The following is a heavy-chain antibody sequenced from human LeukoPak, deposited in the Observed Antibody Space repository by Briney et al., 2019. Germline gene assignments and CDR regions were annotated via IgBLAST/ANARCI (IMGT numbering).Heavy chain of an antibody. D-gene: IGHD2/OR15-2a*01. CDR2: IYSGGST. CDR1: GFTFSSYA. CDR3: AKQGDNILTYYFDY. V-gene: IGHV3-23*03. J-gene: IGHJ4*02. Sequence: GGSLRLSCAASGFTFSSYAMSWVRQAPGKGLEWVSVIYSGGSTYYADSVKGRFTISRDNSKNTLYLQMNSLRAEDTAVYYCAKQGDNILTYYFDYWGQGTLVTVSS.